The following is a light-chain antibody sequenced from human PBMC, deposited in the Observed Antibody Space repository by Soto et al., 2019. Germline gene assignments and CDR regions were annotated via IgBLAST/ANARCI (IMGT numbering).Light chain of an antibody. CDR1: SPNVGVYKL. CDR3: SSYTTTSTII. J-gene: IGLJ2*01. Sequence: QSALTQPASVSGSPGQSITISCTGTSPNVGVYKLVSWYQQHPGKAPKLIIYEGSERPSGVSNRFSGSKSGNAASLTISGLQAEDEADYHCSSYTTTSTIIFGGGTKVTVL. V-gene: IGLV2-14*02. CDR2: EGS.